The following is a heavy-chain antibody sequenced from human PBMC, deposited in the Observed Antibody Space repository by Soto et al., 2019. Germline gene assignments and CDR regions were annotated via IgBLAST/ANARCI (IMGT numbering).Heavy chain of an antibody. D-gene: IGHD5-18*01. CDR1: GGSISSGGDY. CDR2: IYYSGST. V-gene: IGHV4-31*03. Sequence: QVQLQESGPGLVKPSQTLSLTCTVSGGSISSGGDYWSWIRQHPGKGLEWIGYIYYSGSTFYSPSLKSRLPISVDTSKNRFSLILTSVTAADTAVYYCARGELWWDYWGQGTLVTVSS. CDR3: ARGELWWDY. J-gene: IGHJ4*02.